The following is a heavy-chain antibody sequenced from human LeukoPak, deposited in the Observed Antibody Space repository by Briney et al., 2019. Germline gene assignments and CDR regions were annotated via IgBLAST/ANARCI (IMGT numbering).Heavy chain of an antibody. CDR1: GFTFCKYW. Sequence: GGSLRLSCVASGFTFCKYWMTCARPAPGKGLEGGAKIKQDGSEKKSVGSVKGRLTIYRDNAKSSLYLQMNGLRAEDAAVYFCLRGSSYVWSNYVFDSWGQGTLVVVSS. D-gene: IGHD3-16*01. CDR2: IKQDGSEK. V-gene: IGHV3-7*01. J-gene: IGHJ4*02. CDR3: LRGSSYVWSNYVFDS.